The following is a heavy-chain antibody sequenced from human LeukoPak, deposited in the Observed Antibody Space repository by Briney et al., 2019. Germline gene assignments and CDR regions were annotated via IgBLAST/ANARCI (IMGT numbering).Heavy chain of an antibody. Sequence: GRSLRLSCAASGFTLSSYGMHWVSQAPGKGLEWVAVISYDGSNKYYADSVKGRFTISRDNSKNTLYLQMNSLRAEDTAVYYCAKLGLGEAMATDFDYWGQGTLVTVSS. CDR2: ISYDGSNK. V-gene: IGHV3-30*18. D-gene: IGHD5-18*01. CDR3: AKLGLGEAMATDFDY. J-gene: IGHJ4*02. CDR1: GFTLSSYG.